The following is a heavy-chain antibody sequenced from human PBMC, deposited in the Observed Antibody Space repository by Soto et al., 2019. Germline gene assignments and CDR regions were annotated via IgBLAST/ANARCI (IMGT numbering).Heavy chain of an antibody. CDR3: AREGPMITFGIGFDP. V-gene: IGHV1-2*04. Sequence: QVQLVQSGAEVKKPGASVKVSGKASGYTFTGYYMHWVRQAPGQGLEWMGWINPNSGGTNYAQKFQGWVTMTRDTSISTAYMELIRLRSDDTAVYYCAREGPMITFGIGFDPWGQGTLVTVSS. J-gene: IGHJ5*02. D-gene: IGHD3-16*01. CDR2: INPNSGGT. CDR1: GYTFTGYY.